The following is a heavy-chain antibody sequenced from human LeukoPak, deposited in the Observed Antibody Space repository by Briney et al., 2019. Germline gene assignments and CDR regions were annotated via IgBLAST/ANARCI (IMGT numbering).Heavy chain of an antibody. CDR1: GVSFSGYY. CDR2: INHSGST. V-gene: IGHV4-34*01. D-gene: IGHD1-26*01. CDR3: ASLRERSYYARGFDY. Sequence: SETLSLTCAVYGVSFSGYYWSWIRQPPGKGLEWIGEINHSGSTNYNPSLKSRVTISVDTSKNQFSLKPSSVTAADTAVYHCASLRERSYYARGFDYWGRGTLVTVSS. J-gene: IGHJ4*02.